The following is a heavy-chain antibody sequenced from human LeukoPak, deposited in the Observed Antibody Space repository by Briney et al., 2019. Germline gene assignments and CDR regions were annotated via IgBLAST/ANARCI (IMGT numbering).Heavy chain of an antibody. CDR1: GYTFTSYY. D-gene: IGHD3-10*01. Sequence: GASVKVSCKASGYTFTSYYMHWVRQAPGQGLEWMGWISAYNGDTNYAQKLQGRVTMTTDTSTSTAYMELRSLRSDDTAVYYCARDTGGESGTYYTATWFDPWGQGTLVTVSS. CDR2: ISAYNGDT. J-gene: IGHJ5*02. V-gene: IGHV1-18*04. CDR3: ARDTGGESGTYYTATWFDP.